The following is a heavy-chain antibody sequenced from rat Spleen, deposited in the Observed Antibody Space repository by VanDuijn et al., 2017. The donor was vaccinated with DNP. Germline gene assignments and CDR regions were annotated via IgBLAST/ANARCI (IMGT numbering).Heavy chain of an antibody. V-gene: IGHV5-58*01. CDR2: INTDGGST. J-gene: IGHJ2*01. D-gene: IGHD1-2*01. Sequence: EVQLVASGGGLVQPGGSLKLSCAASGFTFSDYYMAWVRQAPGKGLEWVASINTDGGSTYYPDSVKGLFTISRDNAENTVYLQMSSLRSEDTATYYCASWAPIAPLSTSNYWGQGVMVTVSS. CDR3: ASWAPIAPLSTSNY. CDR1: GFTFSDYY.